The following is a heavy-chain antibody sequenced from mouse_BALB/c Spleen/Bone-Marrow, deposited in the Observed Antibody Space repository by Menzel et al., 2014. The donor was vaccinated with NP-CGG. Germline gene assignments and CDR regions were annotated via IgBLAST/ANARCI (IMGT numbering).Heavy chain of an antibody. CDR2: INPYNDGT. CDR3: ARSLYGYDWYFDV. CDR1: GYTFTSYV. J-gene: IGHJ1*01. V-gene: IGHV1-14*01. Sequence: EVQLQQSGPELVKPGASVKMSCKASGYTFTSYVMHWVKQKLGQGLEWIGNINPYNDGTKYNEKFKGKATLTSDKSSSTAFMELSSLTSEDSAVYYCARSLYGYDWYFDVWGAGTTVTVSS. D-gene: IGHD2-2*01.